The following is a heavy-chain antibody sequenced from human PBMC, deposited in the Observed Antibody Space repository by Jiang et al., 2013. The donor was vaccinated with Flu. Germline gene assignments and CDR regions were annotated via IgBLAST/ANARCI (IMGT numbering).Heavy chain of an antibody. Sequence: RLTCADSGFTFSDYAMSWVRQTPGKGLEWVSLISGSGGRTDYADSVKGLFTISRDNSKNTLYLQMNSLRAEDTATYYCSRVMGWPSGGYGWYFDLWGRGTLVTVSS. CDR1: GFTFSDYA. V-gene: IGHV3-23*01. CDR2: ISGSGGRT. D-gene: IGHD3-22*01. CDR3: SRVMGWPSGGYGWYFDL. J-gene: IGHJ2*01.